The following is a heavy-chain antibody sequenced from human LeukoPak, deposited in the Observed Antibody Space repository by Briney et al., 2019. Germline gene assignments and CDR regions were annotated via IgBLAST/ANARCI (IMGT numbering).Heavy chain of an antibody. CDR2: IYYSGST. Sequence: SQTLSLTCTVSGGSISSGDYYWSWIRQPPGKGLEWIGYIYYSGSTYYNPSLKSRVTISVDTSKNQFSLKLSSVTAADTAVYYCARSSSYSGSYYLLDAFDIWGQGTMVTVSS. J-gene: IGHJ3*02. CDR3: ARSSSYSGSYYLLDAFDI. V-gene: IGHV4-30-4*01. CDR1: GGSISSGDYY. D-gene: IGHD1-26*01.